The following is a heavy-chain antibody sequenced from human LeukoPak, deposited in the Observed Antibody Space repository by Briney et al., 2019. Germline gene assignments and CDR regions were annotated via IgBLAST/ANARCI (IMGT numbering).Heavy chain of an antibody. CDR1: GGSISSSSYY. Sequence: KTSETLSLTCTVSGGSISSSSYYWGWIRQPPGKGLEWIGSIYYSGSTYYNPSPKSRVTISVDTSKNQFSLKLNSVTAADTAVYYCARREYCSNTSCYYFDYWGQGTLVTVSS. D-gene: IGHD2-2*01. CDR2: IYYSGST. V-gene: IGHV4-39*01. J-gene: IGHJ4*02. CDR3: ARREYCSNTSCYYFDY.